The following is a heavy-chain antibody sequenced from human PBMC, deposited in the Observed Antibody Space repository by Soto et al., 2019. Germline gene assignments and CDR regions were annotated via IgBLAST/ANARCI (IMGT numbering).Heavy chain of an antibody. J-gene: IGHJ4*02. CDR2: IYYSGST. CDR3: ARGVTLVRGVIHTPYFDY. Sequence: SETLSLTCTVSGGSISSGGYYWSWIRQHPGKGLEWIGYIYYSGSTYYNPSLKNQVTKSVDTSKNQLSMKLSSVTAADTALYYFARGVTLVRGVIHTPYFDYWGQGALVTVSS. D-gene: IGHD3-10*01. V-gene: IGHV4-31*01. CDR1: GGSISSGGYY.